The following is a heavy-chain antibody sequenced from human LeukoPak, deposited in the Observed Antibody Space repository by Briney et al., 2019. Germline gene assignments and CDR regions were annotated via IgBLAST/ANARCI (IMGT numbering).Heavy chain of an antibody. V-gene: IGHV4-38-2*02. Sequence: SETLSLTCTVSGYSISSGYYWGWIRQPPGKGLEWIGSIYHSGSTYYNPSLKSRVTISVDTSKNQFSLKLSSVTAADTAVYYCAKTMAEDYYDSSGYYTRDYWGQGTLVTVSS. CDR3: AKTMAEDYYDSSGYYTRDY. J-gene: IGHJ4*02. CDR2: IYHSGST. D-gene: IGHD3-22*01. CDR1: GYSISSGYY.